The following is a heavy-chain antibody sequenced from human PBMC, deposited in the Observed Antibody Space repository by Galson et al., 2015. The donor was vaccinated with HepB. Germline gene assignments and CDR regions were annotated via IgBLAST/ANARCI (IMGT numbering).Heavy chain of an antibody. CDR3: ARGDHMIPTTGDY. Sequence: SVKVSCKASGYTFTGYYMHWVRQAPGQGLEWMGWINPNSGGTNYAQKFQGRVTMTRDTSISTAYMELSRLRSDDTAVYYCARGDHMIPTTGDYWGQGTLVTVSS. V-gene: IGHV1-2*02. CDR1: GYTFTGYY. D-gene: IGHD3-22*01. CDR2: INPNSGGT. J-gene: IGHJ4*02.